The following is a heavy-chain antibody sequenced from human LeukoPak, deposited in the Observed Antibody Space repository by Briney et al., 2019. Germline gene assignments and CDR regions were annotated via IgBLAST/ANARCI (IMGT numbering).Heavy chain of an antibody. CDR1: GHTFTGYY. Sequence: ASVKVSCKASGHTFTGYYMHWVRQAPGQGLEWMGWINPNSGGTNYAQKFQGRVTMTRDTSISTAYMELSRLRSDDTAVYYCARDALYYYDSSGYPYYFDYWGQGTLVTVSS. J-gene: IGHJ4*02. CDR2: INPNSGGT. V-gene: IGHV1-2*02. CDR3: ARDALYYYDSSGYPYYFDY. D-gene: IGHD3-22*01.